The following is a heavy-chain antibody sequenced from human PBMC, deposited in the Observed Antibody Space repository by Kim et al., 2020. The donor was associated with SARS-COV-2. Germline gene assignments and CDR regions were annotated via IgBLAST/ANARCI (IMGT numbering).Heavy chain of an antibody. D-gene: IGHD2-21*02. CDR3: ARLRTHTVFVVVTAILSKHWYFDL. V-gene: IGHV4-39*01. CDR2: IYYSGST. CDR1: AGSISSSSYY. Sequence: SETLSLTCTVSAGSISSSSYYWGWIRQPPGKGLEWIGSIYYSGSTYYNPSLKSRVTISVDTSKNQFSLKLSSVTAADTAVYYCARLRTHTVFVVVTAILSKHWYFDLWGRGTLVTVSS. J-gene: IGHJ2*01.